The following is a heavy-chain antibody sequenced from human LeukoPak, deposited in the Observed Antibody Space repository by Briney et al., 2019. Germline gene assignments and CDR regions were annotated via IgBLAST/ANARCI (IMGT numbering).Heavy chain of an antibody. V-gene: IGHV3-33*08. Sequence: GGSLRLSGEAPGLTSSSYGMHGVRKAQGKGLEGGQVIWYGGSNKYYADSVKGRFTISRDNSKNTLYLQMNSLRAEDTAVYYCARDGGYYYYYYMDVWGQGTLVTVSS. CDR1: GLTSSSYG. CDR3: ARDGGYYYYYYMDV. CDR2: IWYGGSNK. J-gene: IGHJ6*03.